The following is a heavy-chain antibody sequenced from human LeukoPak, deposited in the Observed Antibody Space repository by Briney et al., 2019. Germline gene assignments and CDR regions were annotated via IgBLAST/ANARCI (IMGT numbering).Heavy chain of an antibody. D-gene: IGHD1-1*01. J-gene: IGHJ3*02. V-gene: IGHV1-2*02. CDR3: ARPWNEVTDDAFDI. CDR2: INPNSGGT. Sequence: GASVKVSCKASGYTFTCYYMHWVRQAPGQGLEWMGWINPNSGGTNYAQKFQGRVTMTRDTSISTAYMELSRLRSDDTAVYYCARPWNEVTDDAFDIWGQGTMVTVSS. CDR1: GYTFTCYY.